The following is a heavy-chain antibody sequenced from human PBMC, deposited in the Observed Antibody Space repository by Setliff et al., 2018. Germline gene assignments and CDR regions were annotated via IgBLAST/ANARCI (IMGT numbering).Heavy chain of an antibody. CDR1: GFTFSSYA. V-gene: IGHV3-23*01. CDR3: AKDGSGVYSSSWYYFDY. J-gene: IGHJ4*02. Sequence: PGGSMRLSCAASGFTFSSYAMSWVRQAPGKGLEWVPAISGSGGSTYYADSVKGRFTISRDNSKNTLYLQMNSLRAEDTAVYYCAKDGSGVYSSSWYYFDYWGQGTLVTVSS. CDR2: ISGSGGST. D-gene: IGHD6-13*01.